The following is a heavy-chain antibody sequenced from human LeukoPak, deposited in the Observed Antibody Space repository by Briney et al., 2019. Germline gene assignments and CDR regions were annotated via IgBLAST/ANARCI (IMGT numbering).Heavy chain of an antibody. Sequence: PSQTLSLTCTVSGGSISSGGYYWSWIRQHPGKGLEWIGYIYYSGSTYYNPSLKSRVTISVDTSKNQFSLKLSSVTAAGTAVYYCAREKRLLWFGEFYYYYGMDVWGQGTTVTVSS. V-gene: IGHV4-30-4*08. CDR2: IYYSGST. CDR3: AREKRLLWFGEFYYYYGMDV. J-gene: IGHJ6*02. CDR1: GGSISSGGYY. D-gene: IGHD3-10*01.